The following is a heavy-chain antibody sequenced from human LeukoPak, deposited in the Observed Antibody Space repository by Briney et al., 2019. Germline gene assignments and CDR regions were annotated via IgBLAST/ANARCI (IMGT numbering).Heavy chain of an antibody. CDR2: INSDGSST. Sequence: GGSLRLSCAASGFTFSSYWMHWVHQAPGKGLVWVSRINSDGSSTSYADSVKGRFTISRDNAKNTLYLQMNSLRAEDTAVYYCARVIRGSGSEAFDIWGQGTMVTVSS. CDR3: ARVIRGSGSEAFDI. J-gene: IGHJ3*02. D-gene: IGHD3-10*01. V-gene: IGHV3-74*01. CDR1: GFTFSSYW.